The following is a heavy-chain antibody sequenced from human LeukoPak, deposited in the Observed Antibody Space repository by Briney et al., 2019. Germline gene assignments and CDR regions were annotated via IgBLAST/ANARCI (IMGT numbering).Heavy chain of an antibody. CDR2: IYHSGST. Sequence: PSQTRCFTCAVSGGSISSGGYSWSWIRQPPGKGLEWIGYIYHSGSTYYNPSLKSRVTISVDRSKNQFSLKLSSVTAADTAVYYCARGPSGDSYYYYYGMDVWGQGTTVTVSS. CDR3: ARGPSGDSYYYYYGMDV. J-gene: IGHJ6*02. V-gene: IGHV4-30-2*01. D-gene: IGHD3-10*01. CDR1: GGSISSGGYS.